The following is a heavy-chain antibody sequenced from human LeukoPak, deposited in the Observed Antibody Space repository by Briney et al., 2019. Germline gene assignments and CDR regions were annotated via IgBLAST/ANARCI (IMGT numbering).Heavy chain of an antibody. D-gene: IGHD3-10*01. CDR1: GFTFSSYG. J-gene: IGHJ6*02. CDR2: ISYDGSNK. Sequence: PGRSLRLSCAASGFTFSSYGMHWVRQAPGKGLEWVAVISYDGSNKYYADSVKGRFTISRDNSKNSLYLQMNSLKTEDTAVYYCARGLWFGELSSYYYGMDVWGQGTTVTVSS. V-gene: IGHV3-30*03. CDR3: ARGLWFGELSSYYYGMDV.